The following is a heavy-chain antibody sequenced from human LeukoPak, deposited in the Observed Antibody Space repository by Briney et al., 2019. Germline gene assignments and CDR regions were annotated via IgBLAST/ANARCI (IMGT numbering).Heavy chain of an antibody. CDR2: IKDSGSA. Sequence: SETLSLTXAVYGGSFSGYYWSWIRQPPGKGLEWRGEIKDSGSASYNPSLKSRVFISVDTSKNQFSLKLRSVTAADTAVYYCAKGKGYTTSSRHRGIDNWGQGTLVTVSS. V-gene: IGHV4-34*01. D-gene: IGHD6-6*01. CDR3: AKGKGYTTSSRHRGIDN. J-gene: IGHJ4*02. CDR1: GGSFSGYY.